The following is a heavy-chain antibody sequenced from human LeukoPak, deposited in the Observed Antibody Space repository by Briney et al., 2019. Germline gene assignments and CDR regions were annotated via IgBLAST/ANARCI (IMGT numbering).Heavy chain of an antibody. Sequence: PGGSLRLSCAASGFTFSDYYMSWIRQAPGKGLEWVSYISSSGSTIYYADSVKGRFTISRDNAKNSLYLQMNSLRAEDTAVYYCARDSSSGRDGGSSGYIDYWGQGTLVTVSS. CDR2: ISSSGSTI. J-gene: IGHJ4*02. V-gene: IGHV3-11*04. CDR3: ARDSSSGRDGGSSGYIDY. CDR1: GFTFSDYY. D-gene: IGHD3-22*01.